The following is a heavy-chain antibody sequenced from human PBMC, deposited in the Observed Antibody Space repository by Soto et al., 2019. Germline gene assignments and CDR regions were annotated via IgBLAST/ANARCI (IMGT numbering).Heavy chain of an antibody. CDR2: IDSSGSGI. J-gene: IGHJ4*02. Sequence: EVQLLESGGGLVQPGGSLRLSCVGSGFTFSDYEMNWVRQAPGKGLEWVSYIDSSGSGIYYADSMKGRFTTFRDNAKNSLYLQMNSLRGADTAVYYCAREELNCGGDCFVYWGQGTPVTVSS. V-gene: IGHV3-48*03. D-gene: IGHD2-21*01. CDR1: GFTFSDYE. CDR3: AREELNCGGDCFVY.